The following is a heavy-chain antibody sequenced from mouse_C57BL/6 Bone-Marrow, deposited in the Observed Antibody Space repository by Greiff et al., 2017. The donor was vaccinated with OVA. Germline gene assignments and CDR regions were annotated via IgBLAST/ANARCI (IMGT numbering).Heavy chain of an antibody. V-gene: IGHV5-9-1*02. Sequence: DVMLVESGEGLVKPGGSLKLSCAASGFTFSSYAMSWVRQTPEKRLEWVAYISSGGDYIYYADTVKGRFTISRDNARNTLYLQMSSLKSEDTAMYYCTRGSSYWYFDVWGTGTTVTVSS. CDR3: TRGSSYWYFDV. J-gene: IGHJ1*03. CDR2: ISSGGDYI. D-gene: IGHD1-1*01. CDR1: GFTFSSYA.